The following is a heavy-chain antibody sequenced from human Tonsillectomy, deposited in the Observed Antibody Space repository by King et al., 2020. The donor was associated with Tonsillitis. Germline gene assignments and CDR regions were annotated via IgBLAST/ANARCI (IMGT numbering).Heavy chain of an antibody. CDR1: GFTFSNAW. CDR2: IKSKTDGGTT. V-gene: IGHV3-15*01. J-gene: IGHJ4*02. Sequence: QLVQSGGGLVKPGGSLRLSCEASGFTFSNAWMSWVRQAPGKGLEWVGRIKSKTDGGTTDYAAPVKGRFTISRNDSKSTLYLQMNSLKTEDTAVYYCTTHGSYYDSNGYYYYDYWGQGTLVTVSS. CDR3: TTHGSYYDSNGYYYYDY. D-gene: IGHD3-22*01.